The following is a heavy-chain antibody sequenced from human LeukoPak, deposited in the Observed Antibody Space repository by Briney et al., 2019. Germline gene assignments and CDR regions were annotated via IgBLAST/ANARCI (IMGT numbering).Heavy chain of an antibody. CDR2: VSPYNGNT. J-gene: IGHJ4*02. D-gene: IGHD3-10*01. CDR1: GYTFTDYD. V-gene: IGHV1-18*01. Sequence: GASVKVSCKTSGYTFTDYDITWVRQAPGQGLECMGRVSPYNGNTYYSQRFQDRVTITKDTSTGTAYMDLRNLRTDDTAMYYCARNGRVRRVVKDLFEYWGQGTLVAVSS. CDR3: ARNGRVRRVVKDLFEY.